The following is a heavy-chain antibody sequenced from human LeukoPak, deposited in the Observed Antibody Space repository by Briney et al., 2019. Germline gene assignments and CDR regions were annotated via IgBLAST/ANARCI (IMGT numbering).Heavy chain of an antibody. CDR3: ARDAYRDYYDSDGYYYVGMDV. CDR1: GFSVSANY. D-gene: IGHD3-22*01. J-gene: IGHJ6*02. V-gene: IGHV3-53*01. CDR2: ISSGEST. Sequence: HPGGSLRLSRAASGFSVSANYMTWVRQAPGKGLEWVTVISSGESTSYADSVKGRFTISRDTSKNTLYLQMNSLRAEDTAVYYCARDAYRDYYDSDGYYYVGMDVWGQGTTVTVSS.